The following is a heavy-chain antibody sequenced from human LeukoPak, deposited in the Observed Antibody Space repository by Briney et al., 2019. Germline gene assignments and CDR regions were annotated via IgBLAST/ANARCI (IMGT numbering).Heavy chain of an antibody. D-gene: IGHD2-21*01. V-gene: IGHV4-38-2*02. J-gene: IGHJ4*02. CDR3: ARTLWQEVGY. Sequence: SETLFLTCTVSGYSMSSGYYWGWIRQPPGKGLEWIGSIYHSGNTYYNPSLKRRVTISVDTSKNQFSLKLNSVTAADTAVYFCARTLWQEVGYWGQGTLVTVSS. CDR2: IYHSGNT. CDR1: GYSMSSGYY.